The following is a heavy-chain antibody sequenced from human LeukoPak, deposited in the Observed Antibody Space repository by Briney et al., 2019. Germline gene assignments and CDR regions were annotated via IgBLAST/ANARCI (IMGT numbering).Heavy chain of an antibody. Sequence: AGGSLRLSCAASGFTFSSYAMSWVRQAPGKGLEWVSAISGSGGSTYYADSVKGRFTISRDNSKNTLYLQMNSLRAEDTAVYYCAKDQWDSGSHDFDYWGQGTLVTVSS. J-gene: IGHJ4*02. V-gene: IGHV3-23*01. CDR3: AKDQWDSGSHDFDY. CDR2: ISGSGGST. D-gene: IGHD1-26*01. CDR1: GFTFSSYA.